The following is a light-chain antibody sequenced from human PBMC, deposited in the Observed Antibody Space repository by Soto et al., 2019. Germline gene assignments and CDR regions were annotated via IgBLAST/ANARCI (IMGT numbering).Light chain of an antibody. J-gene: IGLJ1*01. CDR1: SIDVGGYNY. CDR2: DVA. Sequence: QSVLTQPASVSGSPGQSIAISCTGASIDVGGYNYVSWYQQHPGKAPKLMIYDVASRPSGVSDRFSGSKSGNTASLTISGLQAEDEADYYCSSYTSSSTPYVFGTGTKVTVL. V-gene: IGLV2-14*03. CDR3: SSYTSSSTPYV.